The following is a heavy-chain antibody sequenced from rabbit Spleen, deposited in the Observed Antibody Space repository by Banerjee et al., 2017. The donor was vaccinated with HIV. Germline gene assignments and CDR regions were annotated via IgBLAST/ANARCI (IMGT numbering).Heavy chain of an antibody. V-gene: IGHV1S45*01. D-gene: IGHD4-2*01. Sequence: QEQLVESGGGLVKPEGSLKLSCTASGFSFSSDYDMCWVHQAPGKGLEWIGCIYTGNRKTYYAGWAKGRFTISKASSTTVTLQMTSLTAADTATYFCARDSGSNPYIDVYFNLWGPGTLVTVS. CDR3: ARDSGSNPYIDVYFNL. J-gene: IGHJ4*01. CDR2: IYTGNRKT. CDR1: GFSFSSDYD.